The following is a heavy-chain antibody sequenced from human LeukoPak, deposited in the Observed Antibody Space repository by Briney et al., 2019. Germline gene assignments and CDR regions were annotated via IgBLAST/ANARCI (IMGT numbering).Heavy chain of an antibody. D-gene: IGHD6-19*01. CDR2: ISYSGST. V-gene: IGHV4-59*08. Sequence: SETLSLACTVSGGSISSYYWTWIRQPPGKGLEWIGYISYSGSTNYNPSLKSRVTISVDTSKNQISLKLSSVTAADTAVYSCARGRVAGTNNWFDPWGQGTLVTVSS. CDR1: GGSISSYY. J-gene: IGHJ5*02. CDR3: ARGRVAGTNNWFDP.